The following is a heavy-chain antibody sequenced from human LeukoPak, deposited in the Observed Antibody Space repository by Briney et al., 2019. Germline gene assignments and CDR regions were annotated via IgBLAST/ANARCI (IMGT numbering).Heavy chain of an antibody. CDR1: GGSISSGDFY. J-gene: IGHJ6*02. D-gene: IGHD4-23*01. CDR2: IYYSGIT. CDR3: ARDRSTVDYYGLDV. Sequence: SENLSLTCTVSGGSISSGDFYWSWIRQPPEKGLEYIGYIYYSGITFYNPSLRSRITISIDTSKNQFSLKLSSVTAADTAVYYCARDRSTVDYYGLDVWGQGTTVIVS. V-gene: IGHV4-30-4*01.